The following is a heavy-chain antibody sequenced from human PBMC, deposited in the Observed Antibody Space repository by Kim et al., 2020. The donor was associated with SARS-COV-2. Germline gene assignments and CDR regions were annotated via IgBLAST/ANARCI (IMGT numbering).Heavy chain of an antibody. D-gene: IGHD6-13*01. V-gene: IGHV1-18*01. CDR1: GYTFTSYG. CDR2: ISAYNGNT. J-gene: IGHJ6*02. CDR3: ARDFSYSSSWSNWGYYYGMDV. Sequence: ASVKVSCKASGYTFTSYGISWVRQAPGQGLEWMGWISAYNGNTNYAQKLQGRVTMTTDTSTSTAYMELRSLRSDDTAVYYCARDFSYSSSWSNWGYYYGMDVWGQGTTVTDSS.